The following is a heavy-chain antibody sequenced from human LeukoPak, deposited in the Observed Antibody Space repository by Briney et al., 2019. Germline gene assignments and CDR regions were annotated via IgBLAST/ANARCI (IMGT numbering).Heavy chain of an antibody. Sequence: GASVKVSCKASGGTFSSYAISWVRQAPGQGLEWMGRIIPILGIANYAQKFQGRVTITADKSTSTAYMELSSLRSEDTAVYYCASGLCSSTSCYYYYYYGMDVWGQGTTVTVSS. V-gene: IGHV1-69*04. CDR1: GGTFSSYA. J-gene: IGHJ6*02. CDR3: ASGLCSSTSCYYYYYYGMDV. CDR2: IIPILGIA. D-gene: IGHD2-2*01.